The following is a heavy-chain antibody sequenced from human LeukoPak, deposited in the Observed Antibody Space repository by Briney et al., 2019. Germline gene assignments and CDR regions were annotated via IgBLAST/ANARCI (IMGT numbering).Heavy chain of an antibody. V-gene: IGHV3-23*01. CDR3: AKDPFFIAVAATPAYFQH. CDR2: ISGSGGNT. J-gene: IGHJ1*01. D-gene: IGHD6-19*01. CDR1: GFTFNDYA. Sequence: QTGGSLRLSCAASGFTFNDYAMNWVRQAPGKGLEWVSSISGSGGNTYYTDSVKGRFTISRDNSKNTLYLQMNSLRAEDTAVYYCAKDPFFIAVAATPAYFQHWGQGTLVTVSS.